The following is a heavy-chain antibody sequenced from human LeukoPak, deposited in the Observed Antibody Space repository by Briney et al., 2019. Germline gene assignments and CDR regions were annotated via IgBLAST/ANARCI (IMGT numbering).Heavy chain of an antibody. CDR3: AKDIISVVGSSGWDGHFDI. J-gene: IGHJ3*02. CDR1: GFTFSSYW. Sequence: GGSLRLSCAASGFTFSSYWMHWVRQVPGKGLMWVSRIKTDGSSTSYADSVKGRFTISRDNAKNSLYLQMNSLRAEDMALYYCAKDIISVVGSSGWDGHFDIWGQGTMVTVSS. D-gene: IGHD6-19*01. V-gene: IGHV3-74*01. CDR2: IKTDGSST.